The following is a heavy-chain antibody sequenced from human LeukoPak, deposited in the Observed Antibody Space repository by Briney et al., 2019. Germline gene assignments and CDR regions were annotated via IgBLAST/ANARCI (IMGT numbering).Heavy chain of an antibody. CDR2: IIPIFGTA. V-gene: IGHV1-69*13. J-gene: IGHJ4*02. Sequence: SVKVSCKASGGTFSSYAISWVRQAPGQGLEWMGGIIPIFGTANYAQKFQGRVTITADESTSTAYMELSSLRSEDTAVYYCARGGAGDYGDGFDYWGQGTLVTVSS. CDR3: ARGGAGDYGDGFDY. CDR1: GGTFSSYA. D-gene: IGHD4-17*01.